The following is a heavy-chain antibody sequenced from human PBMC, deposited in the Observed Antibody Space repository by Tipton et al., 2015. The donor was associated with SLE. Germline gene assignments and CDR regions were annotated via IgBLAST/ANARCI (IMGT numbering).Heavy chain of an antibody. J-gene: IGHJ4*02. CDR3: ARNPDYYVSGSHFDS. Sequence: TLSLTCTVSGGSISSSSYYWGWIRQPPGKGLEWIGSIYYSGSTYYNPSLKSRVTISLDTSENQFSLRLTSVTAADTAVYYCARNPDYYVSGSHFDSWGQGTLVTVSS. D-gene: IGHD3-10*01. CDR1: GGSISSSSYY. V-gene: IGHV4-39*07. CDR2: IYYSGST.